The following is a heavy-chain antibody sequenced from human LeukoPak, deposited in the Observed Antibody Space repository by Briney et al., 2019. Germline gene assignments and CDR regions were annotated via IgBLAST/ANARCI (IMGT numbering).Heavy chain of an antibody. CDR3: ARAGHYGSGYYFDY. CDR1: GGSISSSSYY. V-gene: IGHV4-39*01. J-gene: IGHJ4*02. D-gene: IGHD3-10*01. Sequence: SETLSLTCTVSGGSISSSSYYWGWIRQPPGKGLEWIGSIYYSGSTYYNPSLKSRVTISVDTSKNQFSLKLSSVTAADTAVYYCARAGHYGSGYYFDYWGQGTLVTVSS. CDR2: IYYSGST.